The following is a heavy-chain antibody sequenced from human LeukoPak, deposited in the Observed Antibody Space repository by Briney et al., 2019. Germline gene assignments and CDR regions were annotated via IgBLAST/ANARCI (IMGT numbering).Heavy chain of an antibody. CDR2: MNPNSGNT. J-gene: IGHJ3*02. Sequence: ASVKVSCEASGYTFTSYDINWVRQATGQGLEWMGWMNPNSGNTGYAQKFQGRVTITRNTSISTAYMELSSLRSEDTAVYYCARVRRTAGAFDIWGQGTMVTVSS. D-gene: IGHD1-14*01. CDR1: GYTFTSYD. V-gene: IGHV1-8*03. CDR3: ARVRRTAGAFDI.